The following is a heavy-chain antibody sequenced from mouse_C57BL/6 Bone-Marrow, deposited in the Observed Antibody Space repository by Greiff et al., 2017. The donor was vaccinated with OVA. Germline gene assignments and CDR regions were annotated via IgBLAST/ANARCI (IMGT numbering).Heavy chain of an antibody. D-gene: IGHD1-1*01. J-gene: IGHJ2*01. CDR2: IDPSDSYT. CDR1: GYTFTSSW. V-gene: IGHV1-59*01. Sequence: QVQLQQPGAELVRPGTSVKLSCKASGYTFTSSWMHWVKQRPGQGLEWIGVIDPSDSYTNYNQKFKGKATLTVDTSSSTAYMQLSSLTSEDSAVYYCARDYYGSSLDYWGQGTTLTVSS. CDR3: ARDYYGSSLDY.